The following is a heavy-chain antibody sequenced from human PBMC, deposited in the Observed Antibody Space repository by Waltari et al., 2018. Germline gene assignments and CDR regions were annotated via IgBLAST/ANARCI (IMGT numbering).Heavy chain of an antibody. CDR2: IKQDGSEK. CDR1: GLRLSNYW. CDR3: TRGGRDSSWYWRD. Sequence: EVQPVEYGGRLAQPGGSLRLSSAASGLRLSNYWMTWVRQAAGKGPEWVAKIKQDGSEKYYMDSVKGRFTISRDNAKNSLYLQMNNLRVEDTAVYYCTRGGRDSSWYWRDWGQGTLVTVSS. V-gene: IGHV3-7*01. J-gene: IGHJ4*02. D-gene: IGHD6-13*01.